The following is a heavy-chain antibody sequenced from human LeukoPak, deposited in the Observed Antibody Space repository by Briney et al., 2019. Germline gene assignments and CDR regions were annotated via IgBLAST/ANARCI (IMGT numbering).Heavy chain of an antibody. CDR2: INSDGSST. Sequence: GGSLRLSCAASGFTFSSYWMHWVRQAPGKGLVWVSRINSDGSSTTYSDSVKGRFTISRDNAKNTLYLQMNSLRAEDTAVYYCANPYYYDSSYYGGPDHWGQGTLVTVSS. V-gene: IGHV3-74*01. D-gene: IGHD3-22*01. J-gene: IGHJ4*02. CDR3: ANPYYYDSSYYGGPDH. CDR1: GFTFSSYW.